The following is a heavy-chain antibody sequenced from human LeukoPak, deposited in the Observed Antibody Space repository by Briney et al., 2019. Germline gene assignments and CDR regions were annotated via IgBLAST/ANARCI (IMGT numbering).Heavy chain of an antibody. D-gene: IGHD5-18*01. CDR2: IYYSGST. CDR1: GGSISSSSYY. Sequence: PSETLSLTCTVSGGSISSSSYYWGWLRPPPGKGLEWIGSIYYSGSTYYNPSLKSRVTISVDTSKNQLSLKLSSVTAADTAVYYRVRRGYSYRHFDYWGQGTLVTVSS. V-gene: IGHV4-39*01. CDR3: VRRGYSYRHFDY. J-gene: IGHJ4*02.